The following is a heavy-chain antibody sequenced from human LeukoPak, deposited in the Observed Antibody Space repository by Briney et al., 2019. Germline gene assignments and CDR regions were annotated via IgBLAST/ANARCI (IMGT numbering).Heavy chain of an antibody. CDR3: ARGHPSAEPPDY. CDR2: INPNTGGA. V-gene: IGHV1-2*02. CDR1: GYTFTDYY. Sequence: VSVKVSCKASGYTFTDYYIHWVRQVPGQGLEYMGWINPNTGGASYAQRFRDRVTMSVDTSITTVYMELSRLTGDDTAVYYCARGHPSAEPPDYWGQGDLVTVSS. J-gene: IGHJ4*02. D-gene: IGHD1-14*01.